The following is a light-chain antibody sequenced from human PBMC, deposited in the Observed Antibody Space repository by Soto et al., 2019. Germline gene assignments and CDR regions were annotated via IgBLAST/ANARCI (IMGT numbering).Light chain of an antibody. J-gene: IGKJ5*01. CDR1: EGVASNY. CDR2: GAS. Sequence: PGETATLSCRASEGVASNYLAWYQQKPGQAPRLLMFGASSRATGVPDRFSGSGSGTEFTLTISSLQSEDFAVYYCQQYNNWLSITFGQGTRLE. CDR3: QQYNNWLSIT. V-gene: IGKV3D-15*01.